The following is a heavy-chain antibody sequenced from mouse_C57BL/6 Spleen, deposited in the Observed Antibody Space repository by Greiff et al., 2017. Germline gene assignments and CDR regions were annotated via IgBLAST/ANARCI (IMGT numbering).Heavy chain of an antibody. CDR3: AKKGRYDYAMAY. J-gene: IGHJ4*01. CDR1: GFSLTSYW. D-gene: IGHD1-1*02. V-gene: IGHV2-5*01. Sequence: VQLQQPGPGLVQPSQSLSITCKVSGFSLTSYWVHWVRQSPGKGLEWMGVIGSGGSTDYNAAFMSRLSITKVNSKSQVCFKMNSLQADDTAIYYCAKKGRYDYAMAYWGQGTLVTVSA. CDR2: IGSGGST.